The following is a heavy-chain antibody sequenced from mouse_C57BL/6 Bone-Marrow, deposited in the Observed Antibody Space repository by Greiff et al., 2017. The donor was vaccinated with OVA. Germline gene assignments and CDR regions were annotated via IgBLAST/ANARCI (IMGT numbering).Heavy chain of an antibody. CDR2: IYPGDGDT. CDR3: ARGEDGYRPY. CDR1: GYAFSSSW. Sequence: QVQLQQSGPELVKPGASVKISCKASGYAFSSSWMNWVKQRPGKGLEWIGRIYPGDGDTNYNGKFKGKATLTADKSSSTAYMPLSSLTSEDSAVYFCARGEDGYRPYWGQGTTLTVSS. J-gene: IGHJ2*01. D-gene: IGHD2-3*01. V-gene: IGHV1-82*01.